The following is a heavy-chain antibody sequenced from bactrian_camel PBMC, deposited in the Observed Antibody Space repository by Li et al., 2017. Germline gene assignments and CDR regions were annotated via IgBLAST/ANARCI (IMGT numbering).Heavy chain of an antibody. Sequence: QVQLVESGGGSVQAGGSLRLSCVASESTYRQCMGWFRQAPGKERERVATFERDGSTSYADSVKGRFSISKDSAKNTLYLEMNNLKPEDTAMYYCGADCPPELDWYRYRGQGTQVTVS. D-gene: IGHD6*01. V-gene: IGHV3S53*01. CDR3: GADCPPELDWYRY. CDR1: ESTYRQC. J-gene: IGHJ4*01. CDR2: FERDGST.